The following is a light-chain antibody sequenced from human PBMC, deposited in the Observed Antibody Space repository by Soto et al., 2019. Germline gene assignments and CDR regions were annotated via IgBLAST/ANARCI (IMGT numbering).Light chain of an antibody. CDR2: KAS. J-gene: IGKJ1*01. Sequence: DIQMTQSPSTLSASVGDRVTITCRASQSISTWLAWHQQKPGKAPKLLISKASSLESGVPSRFSGSGSGTEFTLTISSLQPDDFATYYCQQYNSYSTFGQGTKVDIK. CDR3: QQYNSYST. CDR1: QSISTW. V-gene: IGKV1-5*03.